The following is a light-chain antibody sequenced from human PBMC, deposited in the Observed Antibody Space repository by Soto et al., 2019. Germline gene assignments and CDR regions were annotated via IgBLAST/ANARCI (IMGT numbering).Light chain of an antibody. Sequence: DIQMTQSPSSLSASVGDRVTITCQASQDISNSISWYQQRPGKAPKLVIHDASTLETGVPSRLSGSGSGTEFTCPVTTLQSEDIATYYCHQYHSLPLTFGGGTKVEIK. CDR1: QDISNS. CDR2: DAS. CDR3: HQYHSLPLT. J-gene: IGKJ4*01. V-gene: IGKV1-33*01.